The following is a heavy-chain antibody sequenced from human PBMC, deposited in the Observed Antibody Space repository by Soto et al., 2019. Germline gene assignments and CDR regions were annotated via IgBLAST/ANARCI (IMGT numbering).Heavy chain of an antibody. D-gene: IGHD3-10*01. J-gene: IGHJ4*02. V-gene: IGHV4-59*08. CDR1: GGSISSYY. CDR3: ARLVVGSGSPDY. CDR2: IYYSGST. Sequence: ASETLSLTCTVSGGSISSYYWSWIRQPPGKGLEWIGYIYYSGSTNYNPSLKSRVTISVDTSKNQFPLKLSSVTAADTAVYYCARLVVGSGSPDYWGQGTLVTVSS.